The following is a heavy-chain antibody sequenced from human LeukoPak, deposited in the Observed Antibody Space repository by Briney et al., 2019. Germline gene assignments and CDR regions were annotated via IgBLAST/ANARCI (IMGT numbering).Heavy chain of an antibody. CDR3: ATGYVAGGPDAFDI. D-gene: IGHD6-19*01. Sequence: ASVKVSCKASGYNFTDYYIHWVRQAPGQGLEWMGWINPNSGGIHYAQNFQGRVTMTRDTSISTTYMELSTMRSDDTAVYYCATGYVAGGPDAFDIWGQGTMVTVSS. CDR1: GYNFTDYY. V-gene: IGHV1-2*02. J-gene: IGHJ3*02. CDR2: INPNSGGI.